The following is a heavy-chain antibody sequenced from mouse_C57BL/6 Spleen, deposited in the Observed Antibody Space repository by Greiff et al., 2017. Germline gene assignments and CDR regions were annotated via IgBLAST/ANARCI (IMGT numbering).Heavy chain of an antibody. CDR3: ARTYYGSSYVYFDY. V-gene: IGHV1-82*01. CDR2: IYPGDGDT. D-gene: IGHD1-1*01. J-gene: IGHJ2*01. Sequence: VQLKESGPELVKPGASVKISCKASGYAFSSSWMNWVKQRPGKGLEWIGRIYPGDGDTNYNGKFKGKAPLTADKSSSTAYMQLSSLTSEDSAVYFCARTYYGSSYVYFDYWGQGTTLTVSS. CDR1: GYAFSSSW.